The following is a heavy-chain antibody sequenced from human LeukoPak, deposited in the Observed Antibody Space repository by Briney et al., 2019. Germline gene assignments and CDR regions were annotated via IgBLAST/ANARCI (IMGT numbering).Heavy chain of an antibody. CDR3: ARDFRSNWYFDS. D-gene: IGHD6-13*01. J-gene: IGHJ4*02. CDR2: IKEDGSEK. V-gene: IGHV3-7*01. Sequence: GGSLRLSCATSGFIFSNYWMTWVRQAPGKGLEWVANIKEDGSEKYYVDSVKGRFSISRDNAKNSVYLQMNSLRAEDTAVYYCARDFRSNWYFDSWGQESLVTVSS. CDR1: GFIFSNYW.